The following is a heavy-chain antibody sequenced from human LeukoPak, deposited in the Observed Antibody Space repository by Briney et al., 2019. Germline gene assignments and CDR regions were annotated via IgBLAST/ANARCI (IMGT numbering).Heavy chain of an antibody. CDR2: IRYDGGKT. Sequence: PGGSLRLSCAASGFSFTNYGMHWVRQAPGKGLEWVAFIRYDGGKTHYVDSVKGRFTVSRGNSNKTLYLQMNGLRAEDTAVYYCARDAPDCHITRCHTEDHNRYMDAWGKGTTVTVTS. D-gene: IGHD2-2*01. V-gene: IGHV3-30*02. CDR3: ARDAPDCHITRCHTEDHNRYMDA. J-gene: IGHJ6*03. CDR1: GFSFTNYG.